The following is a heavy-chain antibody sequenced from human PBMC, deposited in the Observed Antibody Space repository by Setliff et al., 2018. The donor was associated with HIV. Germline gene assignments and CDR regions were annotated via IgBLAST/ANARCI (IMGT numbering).Heavy chain of an antibody. CDR3: ARDSKIAVAGGDYYYMDV. CDR1: GGTFSRYT. Sequence: SVKVSCKASGGTFSRYTVSWVRQAPGQGPEWMGGIIPIFGTPKYAQKFQCRVTITADESTSTAYMELSSLRSEDTAVYYCARDSKIAVAGGDYYYMDVWGKGTTVTVSS. CDR2: IIPIFGTP. J-gene: IGHJ6*03. V-gene: IGHV1-69*13. D-gene: IGHD6-19*01.